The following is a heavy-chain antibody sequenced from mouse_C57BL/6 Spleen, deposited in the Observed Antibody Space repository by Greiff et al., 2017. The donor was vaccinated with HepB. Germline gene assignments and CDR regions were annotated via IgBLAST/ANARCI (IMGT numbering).Heavy chain of an antibody. CDR2: IFPGSGST. J-gene: IGHJ2*01. CDR3: ARGGYYGSSVDY. Sequence: QVQLKESGPELVKPGASVKISCKASGYTFTDYYINWVKQRPGQGLEWIGWIFPGSGSTYYNEKFKGKATLTVDKSSSTAYMLLSSLTSEDSAVYFCARGGYYGSSVDYWGQGTTLTVSS. V-gene: IGHV1-75*01. D-gene: IGHD1-1*01. CDR1: GYTFTDYY.